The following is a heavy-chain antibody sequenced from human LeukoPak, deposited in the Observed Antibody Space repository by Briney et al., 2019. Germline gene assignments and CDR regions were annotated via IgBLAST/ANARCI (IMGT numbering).Heavy chain of an antibody. D-gene: IGHD3-10*01. Sequence: PGRSLRLSCAASGFTFSSYGMHWVRQAPGKGLEWVAVIWYDGSNKYYADSVKGRFTISRDNSKNTPYLQMNSLRAEDTAVYYCAKGQLWFGEARVDYWGQGTLVTVSS. V-gene: IGHV3-33*06. CDR1: GFTFSSYG. J-gene: IGHJ4*02. CDR2: IWYDGSNK. CDR3: AKGQLWFGEARVDY.